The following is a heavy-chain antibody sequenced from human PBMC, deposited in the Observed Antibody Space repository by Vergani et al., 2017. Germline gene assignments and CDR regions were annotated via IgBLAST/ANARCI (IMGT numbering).Heavy chain of an antibody. Sequence: QVQLQESGPGLVKPSQTLSLTCSVSGDPISSGVYYWNWIRQHPGKGLEWIWYIYSTGSTHHNPSLRRRINMSVDTSKNQFSLKLNSVTAADTAMYYCARMGGYDEGDAFRIGYFDSWGPGILVTVSS. D-gene: IGHD3-22*01. CDR2: IYSTGST. J-gene: IGHJ4*02. V-gene: IGHV4-31*03. CDR3: ARMGGYDEGDAFRIGYFDS. CDR1: GDPISSGVYY.